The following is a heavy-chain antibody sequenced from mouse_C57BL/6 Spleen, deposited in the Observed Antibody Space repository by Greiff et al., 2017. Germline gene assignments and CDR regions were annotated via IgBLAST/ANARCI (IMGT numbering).Heavy chain of an antibody. V-gene: IGHV1-64*01. D-gene: IGHD2-5*01. CDR1: GYTFTSYW. Sequence: QVHVKQPGAELVKPGASVKLSCKASGYTFTSYWMHWVKQRPGQGLEWIGMIHPNSGSTNYNEKFKSKATLTVDKSSSTAYMQLSSLTSEDSAVYYCARCAYSNYVLAWFAYWGQGTLVTVSA. CDR2: IHPNSGST. J-gene: IGHJ3*01. CDR3: ARCAYSNYVLAWFAY.